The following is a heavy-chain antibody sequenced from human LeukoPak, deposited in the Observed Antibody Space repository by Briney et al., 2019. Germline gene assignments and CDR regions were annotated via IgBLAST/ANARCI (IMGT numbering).Heavy chain of an antibody. CDR1: GFTFSNYA. Sequence: GGSLRLSCAASGFTFSNYAMSWVRQAPGKGLEWVSGISGSGGGTYYAGSVKGRFTISRDDSKNTLYLQMNSLRAEDTAVYYCAKSPTYGSGSYSYYFDYWGQGTLVTVSS. CDR2: ISGSGGGT. V-gene: IGHV3-23*01. CDR3: AKSPTYGSGSYSYYFDY. J-gene: IGHJ4*02. D-gene: IGHD3-10*01.